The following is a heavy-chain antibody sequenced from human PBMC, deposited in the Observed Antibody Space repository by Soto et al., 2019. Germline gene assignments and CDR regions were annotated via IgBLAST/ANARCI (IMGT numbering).Heavy chain of an antibody. D-gene: IGHD3-10*01. V-gene: IGHV2-5*02. CDR2: IYWDDDK. J-gene: IGHJ5*02. Sequence: QITLKESGPTLVRPTQTLTLTCTFSGFSLSTTGVGVGWIRQPPGKALEWLALIYWDDDKRYSPSLKSRLTITKDTSKKEVILTITNMDPVDTATYYCALRLRDYGLGCERAIDFDPWGQGTLVTVSS. CDR3: ALRLRDYGLGCERAIDFDP. CDR1: GFSLSTTGVG.